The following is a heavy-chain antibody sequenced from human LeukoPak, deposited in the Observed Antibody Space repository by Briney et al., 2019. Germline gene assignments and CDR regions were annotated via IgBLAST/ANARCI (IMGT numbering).Heavy chain of an antibody. D-gene: IGHD3-9*01. CDR2: IFKGVST. CDR3: AIRNFGNGFHI. J-gene: IGHJ3*02. Sequence: PSQTLSLTCTVSGGSMSSGDYHWTWLRQPAGKGLEWIGRIFKGVSTNYNPSLKSRATISQDTSKNQSSLDLTSVTAADTAVYYCAIRNFGNGFHIWGQGTLVTVSS. CDR1: GGSMSSGDYH. V-gene: IGHV4-61*02.